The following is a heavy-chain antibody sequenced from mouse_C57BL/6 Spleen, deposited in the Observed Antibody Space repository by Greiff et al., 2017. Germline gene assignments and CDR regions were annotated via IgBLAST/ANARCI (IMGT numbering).Heavy chain of an antibody. V-gene: IGHV5-12*01. CDR2: ISNGGGST. J-gene: IGHJ4*01. Sequence: DVHLVESGGGLVQPGGSLKLSCAASGFTFSDYYMYWVRQTPEKRLEWVAYISNGGGSTYYPDTVKGRFTISRDNAKNTLYLQMSRLKSEDTAMYYCARLRSSYRDYAMDYWGQGTSVTVSS. D-gene: IGHD1-1*01. CDR1: GFTFSDYY. CDR3: ARLRSSYRDYAMDY.